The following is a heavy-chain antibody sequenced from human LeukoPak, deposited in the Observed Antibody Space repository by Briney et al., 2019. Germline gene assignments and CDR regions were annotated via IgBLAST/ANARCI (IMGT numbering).Heavy chain of an antibody. CDR3: ARENGIVVVPAAPGNWFDP. V-gene: IGHV1-69*01. CDR2: ITTIFTTA. D-gene: IGHD2-2*01. CDR1: GGTFNRYA. Sequence: EASVKVSCKASGGTFNRYAINWVRQAPGQGLEWMGGITTIFTTANHAQKFQGRVTITADESTSTAYMELSSLRSEDTAVYYCARENGIVVVPAAPGNWFDPWGQGTLVTVSS. J-gene: IGHJ5*02.